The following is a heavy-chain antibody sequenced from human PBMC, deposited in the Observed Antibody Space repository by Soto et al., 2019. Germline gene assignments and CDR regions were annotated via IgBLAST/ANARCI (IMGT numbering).Heavy chain of an antibody. CDR1: GYTLTELS. Sequence: ASVKVSCKVSGYTLTELSMHWVRQAPGKGLEWMGGFDPEDGETIYAQKFQGRVTMTEDTSTDTAYMELSSLRSEDTAVYYCATAEKDSSGYYPRTFDYWGQGTLVTVSS. CDR3: ATAEKDSSGYYPRTFDY. D-gene: IGHD3-22*01. V-gene: IGHV1-24*01. CDR2: FDPEDGET. J-gene: IGHJ4*02.